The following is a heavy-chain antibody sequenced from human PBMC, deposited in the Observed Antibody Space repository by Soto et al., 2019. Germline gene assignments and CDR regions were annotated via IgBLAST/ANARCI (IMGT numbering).Heavy chain of an antibody. V-gene: IGHV3-21*03. CDR2: IGTRGDI. CDR1: GFAFRTFR. J-gene: IGHJ6*02. D-gene: IGHD2-21*02. Sequence: GVLRLSCAASGFAFRTFRMHLARQAPGQGVEWLSSIGTRGDIYLAASVKGRFTITRDNAKSSLSLQMNSLRAEDTGVYYCAREETAWPLAYGLDVWGQGTTVTGS. CDR3: AREETAWPLAYGLDV.